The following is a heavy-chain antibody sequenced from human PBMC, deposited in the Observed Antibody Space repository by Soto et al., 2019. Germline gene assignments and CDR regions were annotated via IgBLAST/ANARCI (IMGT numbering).Heavy chain of an antibody. CDR2: ISGGGGST. J-gene: IGHJ4*02. CDR3: AKGFYKCWTGGFDY. D-gene: IGHD3-10*01. Sequence: EVQMLESGGGLVQPGGSLRLSCAASGFTFSSYAMNWVRQAPGKGLEWVSGISGGGGSTHYADSVKGRFTISRDNSKNTMYQQMSSMRAEDTAVYYCAKGFYKCWTGGFDYWGQGTLVTVSS. V-gene: IGHV3-23*01. CDR1: GFTFSSYA.